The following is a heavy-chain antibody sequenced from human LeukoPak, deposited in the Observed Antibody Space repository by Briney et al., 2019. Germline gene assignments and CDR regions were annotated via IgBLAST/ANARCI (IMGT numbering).Heavy chain of an antibody. J-gene: IGHJ4*02. CDR3: ARGYYNFWSGYRAEYYFDY. Sequence: GGSLRLSCAASGFTFSSYGMRWVRQAPGKGLEWVSAISGSGGSTYYADSVKGRFTISRDNSKNTLYLQMNSLRAEDTAVYYCARGYYNFWSGYRAEYYFDYWGQGTLVTVSS. CDR2: ISGSGGST. CDR1: GFTFSSYG. D-gene: IGHD3-3*01. V-gene: IGHV3-23*01.